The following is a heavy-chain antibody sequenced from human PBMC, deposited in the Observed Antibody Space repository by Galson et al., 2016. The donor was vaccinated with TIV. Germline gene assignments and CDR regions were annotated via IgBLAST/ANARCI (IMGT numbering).Heavy chain of an antibody. CDR1: GFSISSNY. CDR3: ARDRLLSMTPVTTGYGMDV. V-gene: IGHV3-66*02. J-gene: IGHJ6*02. CDR2: IYGGGGT. D-gene: IGHD4-17*01. Sequence: SLRLSCAASGFSISSNYMNWVRQAPGKGLEWVSFIYGGGGTDYADSVRGRFTISRDDSKNTLYLQLNSLRTEDTAVYYFARDRLLSMTPVTTGYGMDVWGQGTTVTVSS.